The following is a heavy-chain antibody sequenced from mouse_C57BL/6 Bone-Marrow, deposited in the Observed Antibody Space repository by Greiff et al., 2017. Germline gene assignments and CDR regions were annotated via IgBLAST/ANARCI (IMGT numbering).Heavy chain of an antibody. D-gene: IGHD2-3*01. V-gene: IGHV1-22*01. CDR1: GYTFTDYN. CDR2: INPNNGGT. CDR3: SREGGWLLLHWYFDV. J-gene: IGHJ1*03. Sequence: EVKLEESGPELVKPGASVKMSCKASGYTFTDYNMHWVKQSHGKSLEWIGYINPNNGGTSYNQKFKGKATLTVNKSSSTAYMELRSLTSEDSAVYYCSREGGWLLLHWYFDVWGTGTTVNVSS.